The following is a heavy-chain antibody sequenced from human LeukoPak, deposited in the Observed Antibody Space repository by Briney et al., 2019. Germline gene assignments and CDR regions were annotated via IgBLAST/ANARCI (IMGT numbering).Heavy chain of an antibody. CDR3: AREVMVYATYYYYYMDV. Sequence: SQTLSLTCTVSGGSISSGDYYWSWIRQPPGKGLEWIGYIYYSGSTNYNPSLKSRVTISVDTSKNQFSLKLSSVTAADTAVYYCAREVMVYATYYYYYMDVWGKGTTVTVSS. D-gene: IGHD2-8*01. CDR1: GGSISSGDYY. J-gene: IGHJ6*03. CDR2: IYYSGST. V-gene: IGHV4-30-4*01.